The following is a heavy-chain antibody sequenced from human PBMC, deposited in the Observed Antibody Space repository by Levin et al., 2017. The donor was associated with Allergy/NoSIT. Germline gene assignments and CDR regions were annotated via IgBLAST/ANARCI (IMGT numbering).Heavy chain of an antibody. CDR3: AKGSGSYANWFDP. D-gene: IGHD1-26*01. V-gene: IGHV3-23*01. Sequence: GESLKISCAASGFTFSSYAMSWVRQAPGKGLEWVSAISGSGGSTYYADSVKGRFTISRDNSKNTLYLQMNSLRAEDTAVYYCAKGSGSYANWFDPWGQGTLVTVSS. J-gene: IGHJ5*02. CDR2: ISGSGGST. CDR1: GFTFSSYA.